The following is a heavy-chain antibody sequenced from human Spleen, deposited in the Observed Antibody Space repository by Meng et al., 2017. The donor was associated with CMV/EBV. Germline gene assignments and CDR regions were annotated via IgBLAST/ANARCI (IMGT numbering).Heavy chain of an antibody. CDR2: INHSGST. V-gene: IGHV4-34*01. CDR1: GGSFSGYY. D-gene: IGHD6-13*01. Sequence: QGHVRRGGAGLLKPSETLSLTCAVYGGSFSGYYWSWIRQPPGKGLEWIGEINHSGSTNYNPSLKSRVTISVDTSKNQFSLKLSSVTAADTAVYYCARGRRVIAAAGYYFDYWGQGTLVTVSS. CDR3: ARGRRVIAAAGYYFDY. J-gene: IGHJ4*02.